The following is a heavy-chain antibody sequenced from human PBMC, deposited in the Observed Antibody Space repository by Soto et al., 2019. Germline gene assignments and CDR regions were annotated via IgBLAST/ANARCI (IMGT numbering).Heavy chain of an antibody. CDR3: ARPGPSLDYGDYLLMDV. CDR2: IIPILGIA. D-gene: IGHD4-17*01. CDR1: GGTFSSYT. J-gene: IGHJ6*04. Sequence: ASVKVSCKASGGTFSSYTISWVRQAPGQGLEWMGRIIPILGIANYAQKFQGRVTITADKSTSTAYMELSSLRSEDTAVYYCARPGPSLDYGDYLLMDVWGKGTTVTVSS. V-gene: IGHV1-69*02.